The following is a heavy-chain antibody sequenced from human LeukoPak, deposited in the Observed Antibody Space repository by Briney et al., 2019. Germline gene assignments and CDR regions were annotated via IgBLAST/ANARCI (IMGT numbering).Heavy chain of an antibody. D-gene: IGHD1-14*01. V-gene: IGHV3-21*01. CDR3: ARVRLQPRTLLDDAFDI. CDR1: GFTFSSYS. CDR2: ISSSSSYI. J-gene: IGHJ3*02. Sequence: GGSLRLPCAASGFTFSSYSMNWVRQAPGKGLEWVSSISSSSSYIYYADSVKGRFTISRDNAKNSLYLQMNSLRAEDTAVYYCARVRLQPRTLLDDAFDIWGQGTMVTVSS.